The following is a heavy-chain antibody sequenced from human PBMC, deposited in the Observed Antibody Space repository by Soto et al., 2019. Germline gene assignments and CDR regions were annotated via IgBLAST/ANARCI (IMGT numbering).Heavy chain of an antibody. D-gene: IGHD3-16*01. V-gene: IGHV4-34*01. J-gene: IGHJ6*02. CDR1: GGSLSGYD. Sequence: PSETLSLTCAVYGGSLSGYDGTWIRQPPGKGLEWIGEVNVSGNTNYNPSLESRITISVAMSKNQFSLKVNSVTAADTAVYYCARGRGTYGMDVWGQGTTVTSP. CDR2: VNVSGNT. CDR3: ARGRGTYGMDV.